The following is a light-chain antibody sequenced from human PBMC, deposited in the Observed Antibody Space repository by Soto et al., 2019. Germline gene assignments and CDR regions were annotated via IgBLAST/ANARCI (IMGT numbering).Light chain of an antibody. CDR1: QTIRGNE. Sequence: EVVLTQSPGTLSLSPGERATLSCRASQTIRGNELAWYQQKPGQAPRLLIYRGSSRATGIPDRFSGRGSVTDFTLTISRLEHEDFAVYYCQDYGTSAPWTFGQGTKVEIK. V-gene: IGKV3-20*01. CDR2: RGS. CDR3: QDYGTSAPWT. J-gene: IGKJ1*01.